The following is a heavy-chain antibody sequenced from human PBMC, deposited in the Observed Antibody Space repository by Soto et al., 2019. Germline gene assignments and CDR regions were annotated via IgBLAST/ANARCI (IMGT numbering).Heavy chain of an antibody. V-gene: IGHV1-3*01. D-gene: IGHD3-3*01. CDR1: GYTFTSYA. CDR2: INAGNGKT. Sequence: ASVKVSCKASGYTFTSYAMHWVRQAPGQRLEWMGFINAGNGKTKYSKKFQGRVTITRDTSASTAYMELSSLRSEDTAVYYCAVTIFGVVTTPYFYXWGQGTLFTVSX. CDR3: AVTIFGVVTTPYFYX. J-gene: IGHJ4*02.